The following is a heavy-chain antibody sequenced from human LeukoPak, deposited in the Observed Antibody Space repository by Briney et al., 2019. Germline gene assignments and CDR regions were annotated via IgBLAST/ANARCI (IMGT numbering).Heavy chain of an antibody. D-gene: IGHD5-12*01. J-gene: IGHJ4*02. CDR1: GFTFTDYD. CDR3: ARGRHGGYLTASSIDY. Sequence: GSLRLSCAASGFTFTDYDMHWVRQTTGKGLEWVSAIGTLSDTFYPDFVKGRFTISRENAKNSLYLQMNSLRAEDTAVYYCARGRHGGYLTASSIDYWGQGTLVTVSS. V-gene: IGHV3-13*01. CDR2: IGTLSDT.